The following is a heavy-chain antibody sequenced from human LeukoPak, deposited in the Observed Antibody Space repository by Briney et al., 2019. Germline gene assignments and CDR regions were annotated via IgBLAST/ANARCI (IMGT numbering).Heavy chain of an antibody. CDR1: GFTFSSYW. V-gene: IGHV4-34*01. CDR3: ASRRIYDFWSGYYQGMDV. J-gene: IGHJ6*04. Sequence: GSLRLSCAASGFTFSSYWMSWVRQPPGKGLEWIGEINHSGSTNYNPSLKSRVTISVDTSKNQFSLKLSSVTAADTAVYYRASRRIYDFWSGYYQGMDVWGKGTTVTVSS. CDR2: INHSGST. D-gene: IGHD3-3*01.